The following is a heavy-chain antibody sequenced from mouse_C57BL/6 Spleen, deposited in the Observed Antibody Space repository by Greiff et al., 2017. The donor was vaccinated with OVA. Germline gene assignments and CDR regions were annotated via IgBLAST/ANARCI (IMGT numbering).Heavy chain of an antibody. Sequence: VQLQQSGPELVKPGASVKIPCKASGYTFTDYNMDWVKQSHGKSLEWIGDINPNNGGTIYNQKFKGKAILTVDKSSSTAYMELRSLTSEDTAVYYCARNYRDYYAMDYWGQGTSVTVSS. J-gene: IGHJ4*01. CDR1: GYTFTDYN. V-gene: IGHV1-18*01. CDR2: INPNNGGT. D-gene: IGHD2-1*01. CDR3: ARNYRDYYAMDY.